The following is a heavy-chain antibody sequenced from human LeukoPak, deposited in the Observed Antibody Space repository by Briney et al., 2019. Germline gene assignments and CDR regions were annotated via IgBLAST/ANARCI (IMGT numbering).Heavy chain of an antibody. D-gene: IGHD6-6*01. CDR2: LNPSDGST. J-gene: IGHJ4*02. CDR1: GYSFTNNY. V-gene: IGHV1-46*01. CDR3: ARAYVSSSPFDY. Sequence: ASVKVSCKASGYSFTNNYIHWVRQASGQGLEWMGMLNPSDGSTSYAQKFQGRVTMTRDTSTSTVYMELSSLRSEDTAVYYCARAYVSSSPFDYWGQGTLVTVSS.